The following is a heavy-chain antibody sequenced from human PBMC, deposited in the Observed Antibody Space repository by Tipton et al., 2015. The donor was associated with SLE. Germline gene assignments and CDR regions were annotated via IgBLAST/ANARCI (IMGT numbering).Heavy chain of an antibody. Sequence: SLRLSCAASGFTFSSYWMSWVRQAPGKGLEWVANIKQDGSEKYYVDSVKGRFTISRDNAKNSLYLQMNSLRADDTAVYFCALSIGGNSRLPSFLFDHWGQGTLVSVSS. D-gene: IGHD4-23*01. CDR2: IKQDGSEK. CDR1: GFTFSSYW. CDR3: ALSIGGNSRLPSFLFDH. J-gene: IGHJ4*02. V-gene: IGHV3-7*03.